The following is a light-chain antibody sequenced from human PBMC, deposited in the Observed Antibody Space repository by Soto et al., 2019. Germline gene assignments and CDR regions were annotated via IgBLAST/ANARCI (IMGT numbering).Light chain of an antibody. CDR3: QQYNTWA. CDR2: RAS. J-gene: IGKJ1*01. V-gene: IGKV1-5*03. Sequence: IQMTQSPSTLSASVGDRVTITCRASQNTGNWLAWYQQKPGGAPKLLIYRASTRQIGDTSRFSGSGSGTEFTLTNSSLQPDDFGTYFCQQYNTWAFGQGTEVEVK. CDR1: QNTGNW.